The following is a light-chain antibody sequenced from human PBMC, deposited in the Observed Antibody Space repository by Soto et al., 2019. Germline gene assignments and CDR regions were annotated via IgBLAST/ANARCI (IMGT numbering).Light chain of an antibody. V-gene: IGKV3-15*01. CDR3: QQGHNWPLT. CDR2: SAS. J-gene: IGKJ2*01. CDR1: QSISTE. Sequence: EIVMTQSPATLSVSPGERATLSCRASQSISTELAWYQQKPGQPPRLLIYSASTRATGVPARFTGSGSGSEFTLTISGLQSEDFVVYYCQQGHNWPLTFCQGTRLEI.